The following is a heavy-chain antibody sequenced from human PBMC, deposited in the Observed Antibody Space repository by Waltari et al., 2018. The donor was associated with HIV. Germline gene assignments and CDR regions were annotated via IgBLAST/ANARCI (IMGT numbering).Heavy chain of an antibody. J-gene: IGHJ2*01. CDR2: IYYSGTT. CDR1: DGSMSNHY. V-gene: IGHV4-59*11. CDR3: ARGSGLKVTLDWYFDV. Sequence: QVELQESGPGLVKPSETLSLTCTVSDGSMSNHYWSWIRQSPGTGLEWIGYIYYSGTTKYNPSLRSRVTISVDTSKKQFSLKLTSVTAADTAVYYCARGSGLKVTLDWYFDVWGRGTLVTVSS.